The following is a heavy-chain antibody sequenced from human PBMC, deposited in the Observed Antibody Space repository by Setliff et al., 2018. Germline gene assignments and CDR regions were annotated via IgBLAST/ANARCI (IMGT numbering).Heavy chain of an antibody. V-gene: IGHV1-3*01. CDR1: GYTFSNYL. Sequence: GASVKVSCKASGYTFSNYLLHWVRQAPGQSPEWVGWINAGNGHTKYSQRFQDRITITSETSATTVYMELRSLRSEDTAVYYCVRVDMVLSNFDCWGQGTLVTVSS. D-gene: IGHD5-12*01. CDR2: INAGNGHT. CDR3: VRVDMVLSNFDC. J-gene: IGHJ4*02.